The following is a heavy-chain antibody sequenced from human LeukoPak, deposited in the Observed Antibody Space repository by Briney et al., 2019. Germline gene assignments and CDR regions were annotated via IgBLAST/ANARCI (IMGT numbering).Heavy chain of an antibody. CDR3: ARSFWAYGSGSFYDY. J-gene: IGHJ4*02. Sequence: SETLSLTCTVSGGSISSYSWNWIRQPPGKGLEWIGYIYYSRSTNYNPSLKSRVTISVDTSKNQFSLKLSSVTAADTAVYYCARSFWAYGSGSFYDYWGQGTLVTVSS. CDR2: IYYSRST. CDR1: GGSISSYS. V-gene: IGHV4-59*12. D-gene: IGHD3-10*01.